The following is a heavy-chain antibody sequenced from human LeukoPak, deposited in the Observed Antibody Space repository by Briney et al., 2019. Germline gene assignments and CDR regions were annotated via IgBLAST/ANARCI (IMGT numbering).Heavy chain of an antibody. CDR2: IWYDGSNK. CDR1: GFTFSSYG. CDR3: AREMGYSGYDQNDAFDI. D-gene: IGHD5-12*01. J-gene: IGHJ3*02. V-gene: IGHV3-33*01. Sequence: GGSLRLSCAASGFTFSSYGMHWVRQAPGKGLEWVAVIWYDGSNKYYADSVKGRFTISRDNSKNTLYLQMNSLRAEDTAVYYCAREMGYSGYDQNDAFDIWGQGTMVTVSS.